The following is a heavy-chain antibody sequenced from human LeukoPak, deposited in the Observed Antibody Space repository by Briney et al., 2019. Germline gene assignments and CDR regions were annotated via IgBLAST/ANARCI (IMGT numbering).Heavy chain of an antibody. V-gene: IGHV3-23*01. J-gene: IGHJ4*02. Sequence: GGSLRLSCVSSGSGFTFTRYAMSWVRQAPGKGLQWVATISASGGETNYADSVKGRFTISRDNSKGTVYLQMNSLRPEDTAVYYCAKDDAWLQYGNWGRGTLVTVSS. CDR3: AKDDAWLQYGN. CDR2: ISASGGET. D-gene: IGHD5-24*01. CDR1: GFTFTRYA.